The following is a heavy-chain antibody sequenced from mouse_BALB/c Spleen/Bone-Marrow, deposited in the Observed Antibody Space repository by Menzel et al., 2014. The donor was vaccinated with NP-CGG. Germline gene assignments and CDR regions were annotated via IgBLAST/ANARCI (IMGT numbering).Heavy chain of an antibody. Sequence: EVKVVESGGGLVQPKGSLKLSCAASGFTFNTYAMNWVRQAPGKGLEWVARIRSKSNNYATYYADSVKDRFTISRDDSQNMLYLQMNNLKTEDTAMYYCVRRGYFGNYYYALDYWGQGTSVTVSS. J-gene: IGHJ4*01. D-gene: IGHD2-1*01. V-gene: IGHV10-1*02. CDR2: IRSKSNNYAT. CDR1: GFTFNTYA. CDR3: VRRGYFGNYYYALDY.